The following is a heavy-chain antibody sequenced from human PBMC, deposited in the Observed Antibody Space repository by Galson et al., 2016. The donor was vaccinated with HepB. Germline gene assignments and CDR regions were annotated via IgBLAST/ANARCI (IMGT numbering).Heavy chain of an antibody. J-gene: IGHJ6*02. CDR1: GFTFSSYG. CDR3: ARDQHRHYSSGWGYYYYGLDV. Sequence: SLRLSCAASGFTFSSYGMHWVRQAPGKGLEWVAVISYDGCNKYYADSVKGRFTISRDNSKNTLYLQMNSLRAEDTAVYYCARDQHRHYSSGWGYYYYGLDVWGQGTTVTVSS. CDR2: ISYDGCNK. D-gene: IGHD6-19*01. V-gene: IGHV3-30*03.